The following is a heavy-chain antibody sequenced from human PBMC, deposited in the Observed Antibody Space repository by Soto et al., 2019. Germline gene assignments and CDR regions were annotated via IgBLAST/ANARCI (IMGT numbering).Heavy chain of an antibody. Sequence: EVQLVESGGGLVQPGGSLRLSCVASGFTFSSYWMYWVRQAPGKGLVCVARIKSDGSSTDHADSVKGRFTISRDNARNTLYVQMNSLRADDTAVYYCARDRGGVSDYWGQGTLVTVSS. CDR1: GFTFSSYW. CDR2: IKSDGSST. J-gene: IGHJ4*02. D-gene: IGHD2-21*01. V-gene: IGHV3-74*01. CDR3: ARDRGGVSDY.